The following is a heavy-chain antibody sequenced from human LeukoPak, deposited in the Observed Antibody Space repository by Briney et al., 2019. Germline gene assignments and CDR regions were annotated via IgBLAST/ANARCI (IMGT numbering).Heavy chain of an antibody. Sequence: SETLSLTCTVSGGSISSNNYYWGWIRQPPGKGLVWFGSIGYSGSTNYNLSRKSRVTISVDTSKKQFSLKVTSVTAADTAVYYCAKIGGYMVRGVENWFDPWGQGTLVTVSS. V-gene: IGHV4-39*01. CDR1: GGSISSNNYY. J-gene: IGHJ5*02. CDR2: IGYSGST. CDR3: AKIGGYMVRGVENWFDP. D-gene: IGHD3-10*01.